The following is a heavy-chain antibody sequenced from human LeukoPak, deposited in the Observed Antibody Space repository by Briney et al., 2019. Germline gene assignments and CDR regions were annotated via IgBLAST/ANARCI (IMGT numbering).Heavy chain of an antibody. CDR1: GGTFSSYA. CDR2: IIPIFGTA. V-gene: IGHV1-69*05. J-gene: IGHJ5*02. CDR3: ASGGPFRGVALGQNKNWFDP. Sequence: ASVKVSCKASGGTFSSYAISWVRQAPGQGLEWMGGIIPIFGTANYAQKFQGRVTITTDESTSTAYMELSSLRSEDTAVYYCASGGPFRGVALGQNKNWFDPWGQGTLVTVSS. D-gene: IGHD3-10*01.